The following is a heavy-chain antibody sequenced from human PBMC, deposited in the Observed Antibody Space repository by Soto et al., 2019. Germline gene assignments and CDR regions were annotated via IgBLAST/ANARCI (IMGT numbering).Heavy chain of an antibody. V-gene: IGHV1-18*04. CDR2: IAPHSGRT. CDR1: GYAFTSYG. D-gene: IGHD3-10*01. CDR3: ARAATGSYHSAY. Sequence: QVQLVQSGPEVKKPGASVRVSCMTSGYAFTSYGVNWVRQVPGQGLGWMGWIAPHSGRTTYLPKFQGRVTITADPSTNTAYMELTSLSSDDTGIYFCARAATGSYHSAYWGQGTVVTVSA. J-gene: IGHJ4*02.